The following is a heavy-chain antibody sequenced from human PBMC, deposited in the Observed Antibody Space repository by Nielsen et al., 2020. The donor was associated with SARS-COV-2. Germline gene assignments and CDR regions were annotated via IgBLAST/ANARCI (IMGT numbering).Heavy chain of an antibody. CDR3: AKAPYSSSWYYNY. J-gene: IGHJ4*02. D-gene: IGHD6-13*01. CDR2: ISGSGGST. V-gene: IGHV3-23*01. CDR1: GFTFSSYA. Sequence: GESLKISCAASGFTFSSYAMSWVRQAPGKGLEWVSAISGSGGSTYYADSVKGRFTISRDNSKNTLYLQMNSLRAEDTAVYYCAKAPYSSSWYYNYWGQGTLVTVSS.